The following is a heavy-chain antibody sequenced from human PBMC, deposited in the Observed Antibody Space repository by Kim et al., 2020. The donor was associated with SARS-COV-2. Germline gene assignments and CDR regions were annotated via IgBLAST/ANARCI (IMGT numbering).Heavy chain of an antibody. Sequence: GGSLRLSCAASGFTFSSYAMHWVRQAPGKGLEWVAVISYDGSNKYYADSVKGRFTISRDNSKNTLYLQMNSLRAEDTAVYYCARDWAIYSGYDIKYGMDVWGQGTTVTVSS. CDR3: ARDWAIYSGYDIKYGMDV. D-gene: IGHD5-12*01. J-gene: IGHJ6*02. V-gene: IGHV3-30*04. CDR1: GFTFSSYA. CDR2: ISYDGSNK.